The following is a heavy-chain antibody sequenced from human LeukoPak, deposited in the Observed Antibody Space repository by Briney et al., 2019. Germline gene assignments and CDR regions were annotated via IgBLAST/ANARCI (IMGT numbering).Heavy chain of an antibody. D-gene: IGHD5-12*01. Sequence: PGGSLRLSCAASGFTVSSNYMNWVRQAPGKGLEWASVITSGGNTNYADSVKGRFTTSRDNSKNTLYVQMNSLRAEDTAIYYCARGRGYRDYDRPLDYWGQGTLVTVSS. J-gene: IGHJ4*02. CDR3: ARGRGYRDYDRPLDY. CDR1: GFTVSSNY. V-gene: IGHV3-53*01. CDR2: ITSGGNT.